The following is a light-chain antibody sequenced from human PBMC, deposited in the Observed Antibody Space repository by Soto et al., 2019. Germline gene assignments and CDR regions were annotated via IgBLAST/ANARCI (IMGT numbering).Light chain of an antibody. CDR3: QQYNNWPRT. CDR1: QSVNRN. CDR2: DAS. Sequence: ELVMKQAPATLSVSPGERATLACSARQSVNRNLAWYQQKPGQAPRLLIYDASTRATGIPARFSGSGSGTEVPLTISSLQSEDFVVYYCQQYNNWPRTFGQGTKVELK. J-gene: IGKJ1*01. V-gene: IGKV3-15*01.